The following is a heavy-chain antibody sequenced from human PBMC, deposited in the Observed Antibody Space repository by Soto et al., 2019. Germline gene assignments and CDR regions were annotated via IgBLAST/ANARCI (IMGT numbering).Heavy chain of an antibody. D-gene: IGHD1-1*01. V-gene: IGHV1-3*01. CDR3: ARDHASAWLQLYYFDY. CDR2: INAGNGNT. CDR1: GYTFTSYA. Sequence: ASVKVSCKASGYTFTSYAMHWVRQAPGQRLEWMGWINAGNGNTKYSQKFQGRVTITRDTSASTAYMELSSLRSEDTAVYYCARDHASAWLQLYYFDYWGQGTLVTVSS. J-gene: IGHJ4*02.